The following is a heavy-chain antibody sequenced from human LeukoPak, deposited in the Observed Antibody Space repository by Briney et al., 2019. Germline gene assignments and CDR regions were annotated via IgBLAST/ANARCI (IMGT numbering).Heavy chain of an antibody. J-gene: IGHJ4*02. V-gene: IGHV4-59*01. CDR3: ASARYGSGSYYKN. CDR2: IYYSGST. Sequence: SETLSLTCTVSGGSISSYYWNWIRQPPGKGLEWIGNIYYSGSTNYNPSLKSRVTISVDTSKNLFSLKLSSVTAADTAVYYCASARYGSGSYYKNWGQGTLVTVSS. CDR1: GGSISSYY. D-gene: IGHD3-10*01.